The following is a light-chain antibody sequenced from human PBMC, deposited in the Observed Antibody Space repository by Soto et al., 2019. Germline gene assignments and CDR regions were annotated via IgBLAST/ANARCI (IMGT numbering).Light chain of an antibody. CDR3: SSYTTSGTRVV. J-gene: IGLJ2*01. CDR1: SSDVAGYNY. V-gene: IGLV2-14*01. CDR2: EVS. Sequence: QSALTQPASVSGSPGQSITISCTGTSSDVAGYNYVSWYQHHPGKAPKLMIYEVSNRPSGVSNRFSGSKSGDTASLTISGLQAEDEADYYCSSYTTSGTRVVFGGGTKLTVL.